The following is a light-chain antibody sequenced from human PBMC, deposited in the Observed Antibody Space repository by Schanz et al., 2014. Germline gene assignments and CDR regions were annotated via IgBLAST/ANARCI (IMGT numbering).Light chain of an antibody. V-gene: IGLV2-8*01. Sequence: QSALTQPPSASGSPGQSVTISCTGTSSDVGGYNYVSWYQQHPGKAPKLMISEVSKRPSGVPYRFSGSKSGNTASLTISGLQAEDEADYYCSSYTSSSTVVFGGGTKLTVL. J-gene: IGLJ2*01. CDR2: EVS. CDR3: SSYTSSSTVV. CDR1: SSDVGGYNY.